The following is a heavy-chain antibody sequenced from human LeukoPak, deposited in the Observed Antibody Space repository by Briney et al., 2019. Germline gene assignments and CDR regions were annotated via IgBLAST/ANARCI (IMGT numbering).Heavy chain of an antibody. CDR3: ARDYSAALRYFDWLLTAPPEFDY. Sequence: GGSLRLSCAASGFTFSSYSMNWVRQAPGKGMEWVSSISSSSSYIYYADSVKGRFTISRDNAKNSLYLQMNSLRAEDTAVYYCARDYSAALRYFDWLLTAPPEFDYWGQGTLVTVSS. V-gene: IGHV3-21*01. CDR1: GFTFSSYS. CDR2: ISSSSSYI. D-gene: IGHD3-9*01. J-gene: IGHJ4*02.